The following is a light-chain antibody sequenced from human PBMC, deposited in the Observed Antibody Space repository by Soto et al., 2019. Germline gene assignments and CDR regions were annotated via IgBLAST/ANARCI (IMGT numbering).Light chain of an antibody. Sequence: DIRMTQSPSSLSASVGDTVTITCRASQSISSHLNWYQQKPGKAPNLLMYTASNLQSGVPSSFIASGSGTDFTLTISSLQPEDGATYYCQQSYSTTLSFGQGTRLEIK. J-gene: IGKJ5*01. CDR3: QQSYSTTLS. CDR2: TAS. CDR1: QSISSH. V-gene: IGKV1-39*01.